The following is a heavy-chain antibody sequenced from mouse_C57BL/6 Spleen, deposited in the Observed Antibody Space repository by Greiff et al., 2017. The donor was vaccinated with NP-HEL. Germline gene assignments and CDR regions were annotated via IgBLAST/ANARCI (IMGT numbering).Heavy chain of an antibody. J-gene: IGHJ4*01. Sequence: EVKVVESGGGLVKPGGSLKLSCAASGFTFSDYGMHWVRQAPEKGLEWVAYISSGSSTIYYADTLKGRFTISRDNAKNTLFLQMTSLRSEDTAMYYCASTVVAPWAMDYWGQGTSVTVSS. D-gene: IGHD1-1*01. CDR3: ASTVVAPWAMDY. CDR1: GFTFSDYG. V-gene: IGHV5-17*01. CDR2: ISSGSSTI.